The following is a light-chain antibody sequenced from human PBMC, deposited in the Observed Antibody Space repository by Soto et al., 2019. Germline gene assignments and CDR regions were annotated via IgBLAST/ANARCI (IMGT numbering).Light chain of an antibody. CDR3: QSYDSSLVVSI. CDR2: DNN. V-gene: IGLV1-40*01. J-gene: IGLJ2*01. CDR1: SSNIGAGYD. Sequence: QSVLTQPPSVSGAPGQRITISCTGSSSNIGAGYDVYWYQQLPGAAPKLLIFDNNNGPSGVPDRLSGSKSGTSASLAITGLQAQDEADYYCQSYDSSLVVSIFGGWTQLTVL.